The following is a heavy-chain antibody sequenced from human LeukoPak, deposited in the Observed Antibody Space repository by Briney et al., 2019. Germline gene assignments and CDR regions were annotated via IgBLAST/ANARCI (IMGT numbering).Heavy chain of an antibody. D-gene: IGHD3-3*01. CDR2: IYYSGST. CDR3: ARESGSDFWSGYYYNWFDP. J-gene: IGHJ5*02. V-gene: IGHV4-59*01. Sequence: PSETLSLTCTVSGGSISSYYWSWIRQPPGKGLEWIGYIYYSGSTNYNPSLKSRVTISVDTSKNQFSLKLSSVTAADTAVYYCARESGSDFWSGYYYNWFDPWGQGTLVTVSS. CDR1: GGSISSYY.